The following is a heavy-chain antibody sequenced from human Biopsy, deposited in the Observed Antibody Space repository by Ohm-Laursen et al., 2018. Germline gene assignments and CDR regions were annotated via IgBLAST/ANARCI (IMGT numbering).Heavy chain of an antibody. D-gene: IGHD1-1*01. CDR1: GFTFNNYS. CDR2: IRSGGDYM. V-gene: IGHV3-21*01. Sequence: SLRLSCAASGFTFNNYSMTWVRQAPGKGLEWVSSIRSGGDYMFYADSVKGRFTISRDNAKNSLYLQMNSLRAEDTAVYYCARDQGGPSLLEAKLTPNYFDYWGRGSLVTVSS. CDR3: ARDQGGPSLLEAKLTPNYFDY. J-gene: IGHJ4*02.